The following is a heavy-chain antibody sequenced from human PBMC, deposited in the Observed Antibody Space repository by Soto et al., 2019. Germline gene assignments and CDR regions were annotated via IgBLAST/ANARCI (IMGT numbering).Heavy chain of an antibody. V-gene: IGHV1-46*01. D-gene: IGHD2-21*02. Sequence: VTSVKVTCQASGYTFTRYYMHWVRQAPGQGLEWLGIINPSGGSTSYAQKFQGRVTMTRDTSTSTVYMELSSLRSEDTAVYYCASSLYCGGDCPLDYWGQGTLVTVSS. CDR3: ASSLYCGGDCPLDY. CDR1: GYTFTRYY. J-gene: IGHJ4*02. CDR2: INPSGGST.